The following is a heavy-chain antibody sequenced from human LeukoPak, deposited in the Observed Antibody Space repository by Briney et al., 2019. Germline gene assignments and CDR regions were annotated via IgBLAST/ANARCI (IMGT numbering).Heavy chain of an antibody. J-gene: IGHJ4*02. CDR1: GFTFSGSA. V-gene: IGHV3-73*01. D-gene: IGHD1-1*01. Sequence: GGSLKLSCAASGFTFSGSAMHWVRQASGKGLEWVGRIRSKANSYATAYAASVKGRFTISRDDSKNTAYLQMNSLKTEDTARYYCAKATGNLGNWGLGTQVTVSS. CDR3: AKATGNLGN. CDR2: IRSKANSYAT.